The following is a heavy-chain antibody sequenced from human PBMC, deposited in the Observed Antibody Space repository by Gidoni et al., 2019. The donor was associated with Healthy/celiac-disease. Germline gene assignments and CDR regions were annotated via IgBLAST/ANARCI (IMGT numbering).Heavy chain of an antibody. CDR1: GGSFSGYY. V-gene: IGHV4-34*01. J-gene: IGHJ5*02. D-gene: IGHD6-19*01. Sequence: QVQLQQWGAGLLKPSETLSLTCAVYGGSFSGYYWSWIRQPPGKGLEWIGEINHSGSTNYNPSLKSRVTISVDTSKNQFSLKLSSVTAADTAVYYCARGGSQWLVRVGSNWFDPWGQGTLVTLSS. CDR3: ARGGSQWLVRVGSNWFDP. CDR2: INHSGST.